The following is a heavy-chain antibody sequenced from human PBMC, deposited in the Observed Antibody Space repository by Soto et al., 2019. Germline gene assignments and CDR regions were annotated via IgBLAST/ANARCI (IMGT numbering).Heavy chain of an antibody. D-gene: IGHD4-17*01. J-gene: IGHJ3*02. Sequence: QVQLVESGGGVVQPGRSLRLSCAASGFTFSSYAMHWVRQAPGKGLEWVAVISYDGSNKYYADSVKGRFTISRDNSKNTLYLQMNSLRAEETAVYYCARDRGGDDYGDYGAFDIWGQGTMVTVSS. V-gene: IGHV3-30-3*01. CDR3: ARDRGGDDYGDYGAFDI. CDR1: GFTFSSYA. CDR2: ISYDGSNK.